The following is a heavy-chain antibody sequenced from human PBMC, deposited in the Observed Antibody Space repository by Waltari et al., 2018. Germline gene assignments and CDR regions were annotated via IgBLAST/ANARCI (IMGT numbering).Heavy chain of an antibody. CDR2: IKQDGSEI. Sequence: EVQLVESGGGLVQPGVSLRLSCAASGFTFGAYWMTWVRQAPGKGLEWVANIKQDGSEIHYVDSVKGRFTISRDNAKNSLYLQMNSLGAEDTAVYYCAGGSGWTSDYWGQGTLVTVSS. D-gene: IGHD6-19*01. CDR1: GFTFGAYW. J-gene: IGHJ4*02. CDR3: AGGSGWTSDY. V-gene: IGHV3-7*04.